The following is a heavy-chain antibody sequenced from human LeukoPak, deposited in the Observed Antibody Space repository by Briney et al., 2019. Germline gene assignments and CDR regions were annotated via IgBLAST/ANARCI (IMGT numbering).Heavy chain of an antibody. CDR2: ISGSGGST. V-gene: IGHV3-23*01. CDR1: GFTFSSYA. Sequence: PGGSLRLSSAASGFTFSSYAMSWVRQAPGKGLEWVSAISGSGGSTYYADSVKGRFTISRDNSKNTLYLQMNSLRAEDTAVYYCAKDKGSSGSQKAWYYFDYWGQGTLVTVSS. CDR3: AKDKGSSGSQKAWYYFDY. D-gene: IGHD1-26*01. J-gene: IGHJ4*02.